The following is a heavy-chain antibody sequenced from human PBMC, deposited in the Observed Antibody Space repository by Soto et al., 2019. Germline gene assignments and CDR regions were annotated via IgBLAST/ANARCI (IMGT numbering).Heavy chain of an antibody. V-gene: IGHV4-39*01. CDR3: ARSGVGGVVIIPNWFDP. D-gene: IGHD3-3*01. J-gene: IGHJ5*02. CDR1: GGSISSSSYY. CDR2: IYYSGST. Sequence: SETLSLTCTVSGGSISSSSYYWGWIRQPPGKGLEWIGSIYYSGSTYYNPSLKSRVTISVDTSKNQSSLKLSSVTAADTAVYYCARSGVGGVVIIPNWFDPWGKGTLVTVS.